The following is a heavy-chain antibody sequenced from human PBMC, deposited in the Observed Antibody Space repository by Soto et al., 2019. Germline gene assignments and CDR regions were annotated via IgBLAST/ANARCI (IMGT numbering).Heavy chain of an antibody. CDR3: AKASYESSGYRFDY. V-gene: IGHV3-30*18. CDR2: ISYDGSEK. CDR1: GSTLSSFG. Sequence: GGSLRLSCVDSGSTLSSFGMHWVRQAPGKGPEWVAVISYDGSEKYYADSVKGRFTMSRDNSKNILYPQMNSLRAEDTAVYYCAKASYESSGYRFDYWGQGTLVTVSS. D-gene: IGHD3-22*01. J-gene: IGHJ4*02.